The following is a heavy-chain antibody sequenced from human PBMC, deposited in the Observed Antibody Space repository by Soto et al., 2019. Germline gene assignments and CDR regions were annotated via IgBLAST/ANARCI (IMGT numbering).Heavy chain of an antibody. J-gene: IGHJ4*02. CDR3: VSQRTTVPTQAYFDY. Sequence: SETLSLTCTVSGGSVTNSSYYWGWIRQSPGKGLEWIGSVYYRGRSYSKSSVKSRVTISVDTSKNRFSLSLNSVTASDTAVYFCVSQRTTVPTQAYFDYCGPGALVTVS. D-gene: IGHD4-17*01. CDR2: VYYRGRS. V-gene: IGHV4-39*01. CDR1: GGSVTNSSYY.